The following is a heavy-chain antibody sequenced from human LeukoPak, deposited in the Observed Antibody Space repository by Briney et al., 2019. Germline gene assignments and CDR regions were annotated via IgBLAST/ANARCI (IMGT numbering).Heavy chain of an antibody. CDR2: ISGDGGST. CDR3: AKDMEMATYPGAFDI. V-gene: IGHV3-43*02. J-gene: IGHJ3*02. CDR1: GFTFDDYA. Sequence: PGGSLRLSCAASGFTFDDYAMHWVRQAPGKGLEWVSLISGDGGSTYYADSVKGRFTISRDNSKNSLYLQMNSLRTEDTALYYCAKDMEMATYPGAFDIWGQGTMVTVSS. D-gene: IGHD5-24*01.